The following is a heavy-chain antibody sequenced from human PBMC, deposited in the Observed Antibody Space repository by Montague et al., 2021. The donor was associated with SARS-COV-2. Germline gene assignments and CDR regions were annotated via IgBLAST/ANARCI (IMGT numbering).Heavy chain of an antibody. CDR2: IYYSGST. Sequence: TLSLTCTVSGASISSGGYYWSWIRQHPGKGLEWIGYIYYSGSTYYNPSLKSRVTISVDTSKNQFSLKLSSVTAADTAVYYCARSSAPSITIFGVSNTYWYFDPWGRGTLVTVSS. CDR3: ARSSAPSITIFGVSNTYWYFDP. V-gene: IGHV4-31*03. CDR1: GASISSGGYY. D-gene: IGHD3-3*01. J-gene: IGHJ2*01.